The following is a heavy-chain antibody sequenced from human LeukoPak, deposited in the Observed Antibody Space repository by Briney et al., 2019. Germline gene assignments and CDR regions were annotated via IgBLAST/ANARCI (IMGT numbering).Heavy chain of an antibody. CDR1: GFTFSSYA. D-gene: IGHD3-10*01. CDR3: ARGHKLLAIDY. Sequence: GGSLRLSCAASGFTFSSYAMHWVRQAPGKGLEWVAVISYDGSNKYYADSVKGRFTISRDNSKNPLYLQMNSLRAEDTAVYYCARGHKLLAIDYWGQGTLVTVSS. J-gene: IGHJ4*02. V-gene: IGHV3-30-3*01. CDR2: ISYDGSNK.